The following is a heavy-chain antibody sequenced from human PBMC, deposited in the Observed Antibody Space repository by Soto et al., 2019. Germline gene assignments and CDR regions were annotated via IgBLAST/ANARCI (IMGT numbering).Heavy chain of an antibody. CDR1: GGSFSGYY. CDR2: INHSGST. D-gene: IGHD5-12*01. CDR3: ARAGRDGYNGYFDY. Sequence: SETLSLTCAVYGGSFSGYYWSWIRQPPGKGLEWIGEINHSGSTNYNPSLKSRVTISVDTSKNQFSLKLSSVTAADTAVYYCARAGRDGYNGYFDYWGRGTLVTVSS. V-gene: IGHV4-34*01. J-gene: IGHJ4*02.